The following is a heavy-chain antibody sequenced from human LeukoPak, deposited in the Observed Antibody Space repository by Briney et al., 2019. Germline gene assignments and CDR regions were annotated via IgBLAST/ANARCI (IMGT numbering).Heavy chain of an antibody. CDR3: ARGAPSYYGDYAASDY. V-gene: IGHV1-69*04. D-gene: IGHD4-17*01. J-gene: IGHJ4*02. Sequence: SVKVSCKASGGTFSSYAISWVRQAPGQGHEWMGRIIPILGIANYAQKFQGRVTITADKSTSTAYMELSSLRSEDTAVYYCARGAPSYYGDYAASDYWGQGTLVTVSS. CDR1: GGTFSSYA. CDR2: IIPILGIA.